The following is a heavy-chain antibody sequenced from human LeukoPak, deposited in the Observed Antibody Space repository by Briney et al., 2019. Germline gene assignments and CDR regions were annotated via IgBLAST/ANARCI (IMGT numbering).Heavy chain of an antibody. CDR2: ISSSGSTI. Sequence: PGGSLRLSCAASGFTFSSYEMNWVRQAPGKGLEWVSYISSSGSTIYYADSVKGRFTISRDNAKNSLYLQMNSLRAEDTAVYYCASGWALWFGELFAYWGQGTLVTVSS. CDR3: ASGWALWFGELFAY. D-gene: IGHD3-10*01. J-gene: IGHJ4*02. V-gene: IGHV3-48*03. CDR1: GFTFSSYE.